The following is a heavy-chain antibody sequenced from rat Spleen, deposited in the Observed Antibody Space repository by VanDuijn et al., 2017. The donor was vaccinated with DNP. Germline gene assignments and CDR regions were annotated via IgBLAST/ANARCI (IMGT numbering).Heavy chain of an antibody. CDR2: IVHDGSRT. V-gene: IGHV5S10*01. Sequence: EVQLVESGGGLVQPGRSMKLSCAVSGFTFSNFPMTWVRQAPKRGLEWVATIVHDGSRTYYRDSVKGRFTVSRDNAKSTLYLQMDSLRSDDTATYYCSTLNYYASLSGYFDYWGQGVMVTVSS. J-gene: IGHJ2*01. CDR3: STLNYYASLSGYFDY. D-gene: IGHD1-12*01. CDR1: GFTFSNFP.